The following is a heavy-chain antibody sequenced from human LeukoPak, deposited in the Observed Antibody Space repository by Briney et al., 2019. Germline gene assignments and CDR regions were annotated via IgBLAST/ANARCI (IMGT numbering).Heavy chain of an antibody. CDR3: AKGESYDFWSGYYYMDV. CDR2: TSGSGGST. D-gene: IGHD3-3*01. J-gene: IGHJ6*03. V-gene: IGHV3-23*01. Sequence: GGSLRLSCAASGFTFSSYAMSWVRQAPGKGLEWVSATSGSGGSTNYADSVKGRFTISRDNSKNTLYLQMNTLRAGDTAAYYCAKGESYDFWSGYYYMDVWGKGTTVTVSS. CDR1: GFTFSSYA.